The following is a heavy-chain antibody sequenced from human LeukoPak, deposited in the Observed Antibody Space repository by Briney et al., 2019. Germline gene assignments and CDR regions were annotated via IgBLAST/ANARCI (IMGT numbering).Heavy chain of an antibody. D-gene: IGHD3-22*01. J-gene: IGHJ3*02. CDR3: ASLKNYYDSSGYLVTDAFDI. V-gene: IGHV1-2*02. CDR2: INPNSGGT. CDR1: GYTFTRYY. Sequence: ASVKVSCKGSGYTFTRYYMHWVRQAPGQGLEWKGWINPNSGGTNYAQKFQGRVTMTRDTSTSTAYMELRSLKSDDTAVYYCASLKNYYDSSGYLVTDAFDIWGQGTMVTVSS.